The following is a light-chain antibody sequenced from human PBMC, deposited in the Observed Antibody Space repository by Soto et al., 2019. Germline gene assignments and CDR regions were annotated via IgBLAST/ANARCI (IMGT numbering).Light chain of an antibody. Sequence: DIVMTQSPDSLAVSLGERATLNCKSSQSILYTSSKRNYLAWYQYKPGQPPKLLVYWASTRESGVPARFSGSGSETDHTLTISSLQAEDVAVSCCHNYYSNPQTFGQGPSVEI. V-gene: IGKV4-1*01. CDR3: HNYYSNPQT. CDR2: WAS. J-gene: IGKJ1*01. CDR1: QSILYTSSKRNY.